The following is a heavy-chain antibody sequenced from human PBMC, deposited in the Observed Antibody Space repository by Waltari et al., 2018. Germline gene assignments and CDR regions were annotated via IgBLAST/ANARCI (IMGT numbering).Heavy chain of an antibody. J-gene: IGHJ6*02. Sequence: QVQLQESGPGLVKPSETLSLTCTVSGGSISSYYRRWIRQSAGQGLEWIGRIYTSGSTNYNPSLKSRVTMSVDTSKNQFSLKLSSVTAADTAVYYCARDQGYCSSTSCYNGMDVWGQGTTVTVSS. V-gene: IGHV4-4*07. CDR1: GGSISSYY. CDR3: ARDQGYCSSTSCYNGMDV. D-gene: IGHD2-2*02. CDR2: IYTSGST.